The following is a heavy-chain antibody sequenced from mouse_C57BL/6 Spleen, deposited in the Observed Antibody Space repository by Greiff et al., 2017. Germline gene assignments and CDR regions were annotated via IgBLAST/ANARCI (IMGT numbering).Heavy chain of an antibody. D-gene: IGHD2-4*01. CDR2: IWRGGST. CDR1: GFSLTSYG. V-gene: IGHV2-5*01. J-gene: IGHJ2*01. CDR3: AKNRDDYHYFDY. Sequence: VHLVESGPGLVQPSQSLSITCTVSGFSLTSYGVHWVRQSPGKGLEWLGVIWRGGSTDYNAAFMSRLSITKDNSKSQVFFKMNSLQADDTAIYYCAKNRDDYHYFDYWGQGTTLTVSS.